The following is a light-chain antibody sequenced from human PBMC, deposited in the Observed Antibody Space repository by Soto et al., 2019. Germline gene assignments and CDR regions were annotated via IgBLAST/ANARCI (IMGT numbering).Light chain of an antibody. J-gene: IGKJ2*01. CDR2: SIS. CDR1: ESLSYF. CDR3: QSYNDWPLA. V-gene: IGKV3-15*01. Sequence: EIVLTQSPATLSVSPGERVTLSCRASESLSYFLAWYQHIPGQSPRLLIYSISTRVAGVPSSFSGGASATDVTLTISSLQSEDFAVYYWQSYNDWPLALGQGTKLEI.